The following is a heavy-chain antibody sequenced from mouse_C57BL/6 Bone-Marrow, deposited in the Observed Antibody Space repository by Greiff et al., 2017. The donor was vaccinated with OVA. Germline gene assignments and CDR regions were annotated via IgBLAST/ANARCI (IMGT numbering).Heavy chain of an antibody. CDR1: GFSLTSYA. J-gene: IGHJ3*01. V-gene: IGHV2-9-1*01. Sequence: QVQLKESGPGLVAPSQSLSITCTVSGFSLTSYAISWVRQPPGKGLEWLGVIWTGGGTNYNSALKSKLSISKDNSKSQVFLKMNSLQTDDTDRYYCATPDGDYVGFAYWGQGTLVTVSA. D-gene: IGHD2-13*01. CDR3: ATPDGDYVGFAY. CDR2: IWTGGGT.